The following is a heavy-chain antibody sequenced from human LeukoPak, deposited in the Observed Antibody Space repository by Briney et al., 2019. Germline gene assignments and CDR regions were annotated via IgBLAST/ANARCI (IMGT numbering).Heavy chain of an antibody. V-gene: IGHV3-23*01. CDR1: GFTFSSYA. J-gene: IGHJ4*02. CDR2: ISGSGGST. D-gene: IGHD2-8*01. Sequence: GGSLRLSCAASGFTFSSYAMSWVRQAPGKGLEWVSAISGSGGSTYYADSVKGRFTISRDNSKNTLYLQMNSLRAEDTAVYYCAKDIVLMVYASNDYWGQGTLVTVSS. CDR3: AKDIVLMVYASNDY.